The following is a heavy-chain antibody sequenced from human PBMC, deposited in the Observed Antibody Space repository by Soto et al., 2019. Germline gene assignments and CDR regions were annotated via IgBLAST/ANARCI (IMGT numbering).Heavy chain of an antibody. CDR1: GGTFSSYG. V-gene: IGHV1-69*12. Sequence: QVQLVQSGAEVKKPGSSVKVSCKASGGTFSSYGISWVRQAPGQGLEWMGGLIPIFGTANYTQKFQGRVTITAGESTSTAYMELSSLRSEDTAVYYCARAAQPRDYYYAMDVWGQGTTVTVSS. CDR2: LIPIFGTA. CDR3: ARAAQPRDYYYAMDV. J-gene: IGHJ6*02.